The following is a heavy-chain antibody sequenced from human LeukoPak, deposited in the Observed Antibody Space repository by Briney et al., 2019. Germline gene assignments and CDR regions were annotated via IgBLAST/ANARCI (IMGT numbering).Heavy chain of an antibody. J-gene: IGHJ4*01. CDR1: GFTFDLYA. CDR3: ARSELYYGSESYYHLDY. Sequence: GKSLRLPCTTSGFTFDLYAMHWLRQAPPNGLDWVAAMSYDGRYRYYADSAKGRFTISRDNSKRTLYLEMSSLRPEDTALYYCARSELYYGSESYYHLDYWGHGTLVTVSS. V-gene: IGHV3-30*03. CDR2: MSYDGRYR. D-gene: IGHD3-10*01.